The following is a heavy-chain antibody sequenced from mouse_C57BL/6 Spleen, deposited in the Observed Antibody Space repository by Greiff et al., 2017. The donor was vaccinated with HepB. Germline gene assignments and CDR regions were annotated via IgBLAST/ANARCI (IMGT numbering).Heavy chain of an antibody. CDR2: IYPGNSDT. D-gene: IGHD2-3*01. J-gene: IGHJ2*01. CDR3: TRDDGYYLYYFDY. Sequence: VQLQQSGTVLARPGASVKMSCKTSGYTFTSYWMHWVKQRPGQGLEWIGAIYPGNSDTSYNQKFKGKAKLTAVTSASTAYMELSSLTNEDSAVYYCTRDDGYYLYYFDYWGQGTTLTVSS. V-gene: IGHV1-5*01. CDR1: GYTFTSYW.